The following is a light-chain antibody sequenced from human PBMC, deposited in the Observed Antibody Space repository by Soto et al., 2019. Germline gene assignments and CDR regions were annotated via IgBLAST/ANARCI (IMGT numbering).Light chain of an antibody. CDR3: QQDYNLPVT. V-gene: IGKV3D-7*01. Sequence: PGEIVALSCRASQSVSSSYLTWYQQKPGQAPRLLIYGASTRATNIPARFSGSGSGTDFTLTISSLQPEDFAVYYCQQDYNLPVTFGQGTKVDI. CDR2: GAS. J-gene: IGKJ1*01. CDR1: QSVSSSY.